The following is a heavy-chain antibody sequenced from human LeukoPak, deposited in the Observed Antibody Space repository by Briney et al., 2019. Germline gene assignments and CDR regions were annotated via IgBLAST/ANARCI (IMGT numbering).Heavy chain of an antibody. J-gene: IGHJ4*02. V-gene: IGHV4-34*01. D-gene: IGHD3-22*01. CDR2: INHSGST. Sequence: SETLSLTCAVYGGSFSGYYWSWIRQPPGKGLEWIGEINHSGSTNYNPSLKSRVTISVDTSKNQFSLKLSSVTAADTAVYYCARGRYYDSSGPGGPYFDYWGQGTLVTVSS. CDR1: GGSFSGYY. CDR3: ARGRYYDSSGPGGPYFDY.